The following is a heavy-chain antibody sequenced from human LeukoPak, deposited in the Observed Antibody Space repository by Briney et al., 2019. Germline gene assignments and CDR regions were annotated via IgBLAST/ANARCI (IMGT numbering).Heavy chain of an antibody. CDR1: GGSISSYY. CDR3: ARAPGHLDV. CDR2: IYYSGST. Sequence: SETLSLACTVSGGSISSYYWSWIRQPPGKGLEWIGYIYYSGSTNYNPSLKSRVTISVDTSKNQFSLKLSSVTAADTAVYYCARAPGHLDVWGKGTTVTISS. J-gene: IGHJ6*04. V-gene: IGHV4-59*01. D-gene: IGHD7-27*01.